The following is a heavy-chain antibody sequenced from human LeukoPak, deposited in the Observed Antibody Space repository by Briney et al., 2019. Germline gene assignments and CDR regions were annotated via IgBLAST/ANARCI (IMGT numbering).Heavy chain of an antibody. D-gene: IGHD3-3*01. CDR2: INAGNGNT. J-gene: IGHJ4*02. CDR3: AREDYDFWSGYFN. Sequence: ALVKVSCKASGYTFTSYAMHWVRQAPGQRLEWMGWINAGNGNTKYSQKYQGRVTITRDTSASTAYMELSSLRSEDTAVYYCAREDYDFWSGYFNWGQGTLVTVSS. CDR1: GYTFTSYA. V-gene: IGHV1-3*01.